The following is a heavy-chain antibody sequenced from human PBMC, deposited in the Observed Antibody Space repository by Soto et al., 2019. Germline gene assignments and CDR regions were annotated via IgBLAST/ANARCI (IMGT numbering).Heavy chain of an antibody. D-gene: IGHD3-10*01. CDR2: IWYDGSNK. CDR1: GFTFSSYG. V-gene: IGHV3-33*01. Sequence: GESLKISCAASGFTFSSYGMHWVRQAPGKGLEWVAVIWYDGSNKYYADSVKGRFTISRDNSKNTLYLQMNSLRAEDTAVYYCARETGGYYAFDIWGQGTMVTVSS. CDR3: ARETGGYYAFDI. J-gene: IGHJ3*02.